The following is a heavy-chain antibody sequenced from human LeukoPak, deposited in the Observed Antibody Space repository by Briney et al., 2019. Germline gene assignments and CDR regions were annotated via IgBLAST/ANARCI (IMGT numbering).Heavy chain of an antibody. CDR3: ARVPNWIGSYWDY. J-gene: IGHJ4*02. CDR1: GGTFSSYA. D-gene: IGHD1-1*01. Sequence: SVKVSCKASGGTFSSYAISWVRQAPGQGLEWMGGIIPIFGTTNYAQKFQDRVTITADKSTSTAYMELSSLRSEDTAVYYCARVPNWIGSYWDYWGQGTLVTVSS. CDR2: IIPIFGTT. V-gene: IGHV1-69*06.